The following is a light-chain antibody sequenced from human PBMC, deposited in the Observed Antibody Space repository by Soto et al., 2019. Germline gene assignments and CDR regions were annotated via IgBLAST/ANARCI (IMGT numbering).Light chain of an antibody. Sequence: QLVLTQPPSVSGAPGQRVTISCTGSSSNIGAGYDVHWYQQFPGTAPKLLIYVNSNRTSGVPDRFSGSKSGTSASLAITGLQPEDEADYYCQSYDSALSGSLFGGGTKVTVL. CDR1: SSNIGAGYD. CDR2: VNS. CDR3: QSYDSALSGSL. J-gene: IGLJ2*01. V-gene: IGLV1-40*01.